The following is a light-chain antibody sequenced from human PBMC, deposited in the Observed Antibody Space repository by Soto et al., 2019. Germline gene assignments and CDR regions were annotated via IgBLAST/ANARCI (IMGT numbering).Light chain of an antibody. CDR1: GSDVGGYNY. V-gene: IGLV2-14*01. CDR2: DVS. CDR3: SSYTSSSTVV. J-gene: IGLJ2*01. Sequence: QSVLTQPASVSGSPGQSITISCTGTGSDVGGYNYVSWYQQHPGKVPKLMICDVSNRSSGVSYRFAGSKSGITASLTISGLQAEDEADYYGSSYTSSSTVVFGGGTKLTVL.